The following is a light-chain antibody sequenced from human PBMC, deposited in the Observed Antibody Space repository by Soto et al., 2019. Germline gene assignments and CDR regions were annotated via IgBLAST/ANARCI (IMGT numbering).Light chain of an antibody. Sequence: QSVLTQPPSASGTPGQSVTISCSGSNSNIGRNTVNWYQQLPGRAPKLLIYTNIQRPSGVPDRFSGSKSGTSASVAISGLQSGDEADYYCAAWDGSLNGVVFGGGTKLTVL. CDR3: AAWDGSLNGVV. J-gene: IGLJ2*01. V-gene: IGLV1-44*01. CDR2: TNI. CDR1: NSNIGRNT.